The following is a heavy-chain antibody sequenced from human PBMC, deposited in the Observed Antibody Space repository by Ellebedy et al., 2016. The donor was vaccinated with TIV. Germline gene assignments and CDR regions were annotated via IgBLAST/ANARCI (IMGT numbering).Heavy chain of an antibody. D-gene: IGHD3-10*01. CDR2: IKSTADGGTT. CDR1: GFTFINAW. J-gene: IGHJ4*02. V-gene: IGHV3-15*01. CDR3: AGRGY. Sequence: GGSLRLXCAASGFTFINAWMSWVRQSPGKGLEWVGHIKSTADGGTTDYAAPVKGRFSISRDDARNTLYLEMNSLRAEDTAVYYCAGRGYWGQGTLVTVSS.